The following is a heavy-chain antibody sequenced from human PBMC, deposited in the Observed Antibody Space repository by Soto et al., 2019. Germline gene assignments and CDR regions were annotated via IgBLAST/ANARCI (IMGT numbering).Heavy chain of an antibody. J-gene: IGHJ4*02. D-gene: IGHD2-21*02. CDR1: GGSISSSSYY. Sequence: QLQLQESGPGLVKPSETLSLTCTVSGGSISSSSYYWGWIRQPPGKGLEWIGSIYYSGSTYYNPSLKSRVTSSVDTSKNQFSLKLSSVTAADTAVYYCARLVDHATLSNPSIVVVTARDYWGQGTLVTVSS. V-gene: IGHV4-39*01. CDR2: IYYSGST. CDR3: ARLVDHATLSNPSIVVVTARDY.